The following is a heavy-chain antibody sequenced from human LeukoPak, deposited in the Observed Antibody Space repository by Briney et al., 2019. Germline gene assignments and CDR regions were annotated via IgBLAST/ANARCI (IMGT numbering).Heavy chain of an antibody. J-gene: IGHJ4*02. Sequence: GGSLRLSCAASGFTFSSYGMSWVRQAPGKGLEWVSAIGGSGGSTYYADSVKGRFTISRDNSKNTLYLQMNSLRAEDTAVYYCAKVRTKVLRYFDWPPSPFDYWGQGTLVTVSS. D-gene: IGHD3-9*01. CDR1: GFTFSSYG. V-gene: IGHV3-23*01. CDR2: IGGSGGST. CDR3: AKVRTKVLRYFDWPPSPFDY.